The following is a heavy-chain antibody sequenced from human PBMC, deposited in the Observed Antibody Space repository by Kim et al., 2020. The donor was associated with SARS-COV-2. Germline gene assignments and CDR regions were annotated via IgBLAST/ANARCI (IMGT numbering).Heavy chain of an antibody. CDR3: AGDSGYYYDSSGYYYSGY. CDR2: ISGSGGST. J-gene: IGHJ4*02. CDR1: GFTFSSYA. V-gene: IGHV3-23*01. D-gene: IGHD3-22*01. Sequence: GGSLRLSCAASGFTFSSYAMSWVRQAPGKGLEWVSAISGSGGSTYYADSVKGRFTISRDNSKNTLYLQMNSLRAEDTAVYYCAGDSGYYYDSSGYYYSGYWGQGTLVTVSS.